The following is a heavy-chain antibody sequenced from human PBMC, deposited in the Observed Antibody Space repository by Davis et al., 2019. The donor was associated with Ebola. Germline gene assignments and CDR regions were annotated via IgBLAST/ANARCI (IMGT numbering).Heavy chain of an antibody. Sequence: GGSLRLSCAASGFTFSGSTMHWVRQASGKGLEWVGRIRSKANSYATAYAASVKGRFTISRDDSKNTAYLQMNSLKTEDTAVYYCTSGSGSYDYWGQGTLVTISS. V-gene: IGHV3-73*01. CDR2: IRSKANSYAT. J-gene: IGHJ4*02. D-gene: IGHD1-26*01. CDR1: GFTFSGST. CDR3: TSGSGSYDY.